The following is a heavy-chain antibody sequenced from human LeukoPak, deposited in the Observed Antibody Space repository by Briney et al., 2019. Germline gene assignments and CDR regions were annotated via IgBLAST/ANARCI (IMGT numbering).Heavy chain of an antibody. CDR2: IYYSGST. V-gene: IGHV4-59*01. Sequence: SETLSLTCTVSGGSISSYYWSWIRQPPGKGLEWIGYIYYSGSTNYNPSLKSRVTISVDTSKNQFSLKLSSVTAADTAVYYCARASRYGSSWYSWFDPWGQGTLVTVSS. CDR1: GGSISSYY. D-gene: IGHD6-13*01. J-gene: IGHJ5*02. CDR3: ARASRYGSSWYSWFDP.